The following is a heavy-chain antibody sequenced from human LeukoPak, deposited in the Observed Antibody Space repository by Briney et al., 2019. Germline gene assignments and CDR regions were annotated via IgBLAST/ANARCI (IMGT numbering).Heavy chain of an antibody. CDR3: ARATESCSGGSCNSGVHY. Sequence: SETLSLTCTVSGGSISSDGYYWSWIRQHPGKGLEWIGYINYSGSTYYNPSLKSRVIISVDTSKNQFSLKLSSVTAADTAVYCCARATESCSGGSCNSGVHYWGQGTLVTVSS. CDR2: INYSGST. D-gene: IGHD2-15*01. CDR1: GGSISSDGYY. J-gene: IGHJ4*02. V-gene: IGHV4-31*03.